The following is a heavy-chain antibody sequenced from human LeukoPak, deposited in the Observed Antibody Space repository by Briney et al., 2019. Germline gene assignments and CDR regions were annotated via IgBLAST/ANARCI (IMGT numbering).Heavy chain of an antibody. CDR2: ISGSGGST. CDR1: GFTFSSYA. Sequence: PGGSLRLSCAASGFTFSSYAMSWVRQAPGKGLEWVSAISGSGGSTYYADSVKGRFTISRDNSKNTLYLQMNSLRAEDTAVYYCAKDPQRYYYDSSGYFDYWGQGTLVTVSS. V-gene: IGHV3-23*01. D-gene: IGHD3-22*01. CDR3: AKDPQRYYYDSSGYFDY. J-gene: IGHJ4*02.